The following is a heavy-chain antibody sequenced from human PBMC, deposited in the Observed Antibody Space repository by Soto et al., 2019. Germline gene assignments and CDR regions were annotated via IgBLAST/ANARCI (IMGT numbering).Heavy chain of an antibody. CDR3: ARRPQQDWPAVYYYYMDV. V-gene: IGHV4-39*01. J-gene: IGHJ6*03. Sequence: QLQLQESGPGLVKPSETLSLTCTVSGGSISSSSYYWGWIRQPPGKGLEWIGSIYYSGSTYYNPSLKSRVTISVDTSKNQFSLKLSSVTAADTAVYYCARRPQQDWPAVYYYYMDVWGKGTTVTVSS. CDR2: IYYSGST. CDR1: GGSISSSSYY. D-gene: IGHD3-9*01.